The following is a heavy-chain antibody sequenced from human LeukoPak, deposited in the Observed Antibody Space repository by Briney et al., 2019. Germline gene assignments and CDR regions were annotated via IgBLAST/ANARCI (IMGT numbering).Heavy chain of an antibody. CDR2: NDPNGGGT. V-gene: IGHV1-2*06. CDR3: AHGGGSYGDV. D-gene: IGHD1-26*01. Sequence: GASVKVSCTVSGYTFTGYYMHWVRQAPGQGLEWMGRNDPNGGGTHYAQKFQGRVTMARATSISTSYMELTELRSDDTAVYYCAHGGGSYGDVWGQGTMVTVSS. CDR1: GYTFTGYY. J-gene: IGHJ3*01.